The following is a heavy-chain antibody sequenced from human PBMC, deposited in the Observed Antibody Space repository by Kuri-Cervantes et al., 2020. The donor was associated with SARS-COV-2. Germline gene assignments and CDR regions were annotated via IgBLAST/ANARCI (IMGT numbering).Heavy chain of an antibody. CDR2: ISYDGSNK. Sequence: GGSLRLSCAASGFTFSSYAMHWVRQAPGKGLEWVAVISYDGSNKYYADSVKGRFTISRDNSKNTLYLQMNSLRAKDTAVYYCARERRISDYGGNKSRKQDYYYYMDVWGKGTTVTVSS. D-gene: IGHD4-23*01. CDR1: GFTFSSYA. V-gene: IGHV3-30*04. CDR3: ARERRISDYGGNKSRKQDYYYYMDV. J-gene: IGHJ6*03.